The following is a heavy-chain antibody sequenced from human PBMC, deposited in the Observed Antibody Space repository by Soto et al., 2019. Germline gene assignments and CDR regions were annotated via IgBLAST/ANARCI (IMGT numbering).Heavy chain of an antibody. D-gene: IGHD6-19*01. Sequence: QVQLVQSGAEVKKPGSSVKVSCKVSGGTFSNYAIDWVRLAPGHGLEWRAGTAPIFGTTYYTQKFQGRATIIADDSTTTAYLEMSSLRSEDTAIYYCARVEAVAGLYNYHGLDVWGQGTAVTVSS. V-gene: IGHV1-69*12. CDR3: ARVEAVAGLYNYHGLDV. J-gene: IGHJ6*02. CDR1: GGTFSNYA. CDR2: TAPIFGTT.